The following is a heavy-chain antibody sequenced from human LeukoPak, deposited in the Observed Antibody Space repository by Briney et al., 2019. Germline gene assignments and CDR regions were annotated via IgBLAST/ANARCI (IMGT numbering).Heavy chain of an antibody. CDR2: VYGSGSA. V-gene: IGHV4-61*03. Sequence: AETLSLTCTVSGGSISSGGYYWSWMRQPPGKGLEWIGDVYGSGSADHNPSLKSRVTISVDTSKKHFSLKLTSVTAADTAVYFCARARNVGGGSFYFDSWGQGILVTAS. CDR3: ARARNVGGGSFYFDS. D-gene: IGHD3-10*02. J-gene: IGHJ4*02. CDR1: GGSISSGGYY.